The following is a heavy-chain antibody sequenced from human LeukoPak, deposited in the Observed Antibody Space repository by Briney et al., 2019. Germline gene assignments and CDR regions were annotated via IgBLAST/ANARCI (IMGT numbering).Heavy chain of an antibody. CDR1: GFTFTTYW. CDR3: ARDREVISFDY. CDR2: INSDGSIT. D-gene: IGHD3-10*01. Sequence: GGSLRLSCAASGFTFTTYWMHWVRQAPGKGLVWVSHINSDGSITSYADSVKGRFTISRDNAKNTLYLQMNSLRAEDTAVYYCARDREVISFDYWGQGTLVTVSS. V-gene: IGHV3-74*01. J-gene: IGHJ4*02.